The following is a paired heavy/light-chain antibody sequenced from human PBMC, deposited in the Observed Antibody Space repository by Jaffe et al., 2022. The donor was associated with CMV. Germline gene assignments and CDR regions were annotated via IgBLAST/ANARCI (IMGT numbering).Heavy chain of an antibody. CDR3: ARDSGHSSSSVDN. CDR1: GFTFNNHW. Sequence: EVQLVESGGGLVLPGGSLRLSCAASGFTFNNHWMTWVRQAPGRGLEFVANINQDGSEKNYVDSVKGRFTISRDNAKNSLYLQMNSLRAEDTAVYYCARDSGHSSSSVDNWGQGTLVTVSS. CDR2: INQDGSEK. D-gene: IGHD6-6*01. V-gene: IGHV3-7*03. J-gene: IGHJ4*02.
Light chain of an antibody. CDR1: QSIITY. V-gene: IGKV1-39*01. Sequence: DIQMTQSPSSLSASVGDRVTITCRASQSIITYLNWYQQRPGTAPKLLLYAASSLQSGVPSRFSGSGSGTDFTLTISSLQPEDFGTYYCQQSYSTLWTFGQGTKVEIK. J-gene: IGKJ1*01. CDR3: QQSYSTLWT. CDR2: AAS.